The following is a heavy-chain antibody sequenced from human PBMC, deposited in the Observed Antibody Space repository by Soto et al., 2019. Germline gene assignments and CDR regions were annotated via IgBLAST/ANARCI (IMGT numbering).Heavy chain of an antibody. J-gene: IGHJ6*02. D-gene: IGHD3-9*01. V-gene: IGHV3-53*01. CDR3: ARERYDILTGYGMDV. CDR1: GFTVSSNY. CDR2: IYSGGST. Sequence: GGSLSLSCAASGFTVSSNYMSWVRQAPGKGLEWVSVIYSGGSTYYADSVKGRFTISRDNSKNTLYLQMNSLRAEDTAVYYCARERYDILTGYGMDVWGQGTTVTVSS.